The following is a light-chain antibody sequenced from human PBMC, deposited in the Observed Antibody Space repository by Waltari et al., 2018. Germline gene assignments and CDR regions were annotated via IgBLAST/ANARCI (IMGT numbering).Light chain of an antibody. Sequence: QSVLTQPPSASGTPGQRVTISCSGSSSNIGSNSVNWYQHLPGAAPTLLIYSDNRRPSGVPDRFSGSKSGASAALAISGLQSEDEADYYCAAWDVSLNGLVFGGGTKLTVL. CDR3: AAWDVSLNGLV. CDR1: SSNIGSNS. J-gene: IGLJ2*01. CDR2: SDN. V-gene: IGLV1-44*01.